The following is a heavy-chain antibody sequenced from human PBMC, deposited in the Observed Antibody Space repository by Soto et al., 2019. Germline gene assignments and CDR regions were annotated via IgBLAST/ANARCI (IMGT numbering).Heavy chain of an antibody. D-gene: IGHD3-10*01. V-gene: IGHV4-59*08. Sequence: SETLSLTCTVSGGSISSYYWSWIRQPPGKGLEWIGYIYYSGSTNYNPSLKSRVTISVDTSKNQFSLKLNSVTAADTAVYYCARLRILWFGELGYWFDPWGQGTLVTVSS. CDR3: ARLRILWFGELGYWFDP. CDR2: IYYSGST. J-gene: IGHJ5*02. CDR1: GGSISSYY.